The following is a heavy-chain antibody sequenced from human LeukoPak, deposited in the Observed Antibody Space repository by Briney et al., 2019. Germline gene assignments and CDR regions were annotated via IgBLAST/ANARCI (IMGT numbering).Heavy chain of an antibody. V-gene: IGHV1-24*01. CDR3: ATDIVVVVAAYTITFDI. Sequence: ASVKVSCKVSGYTLTVLSVHCGRQAPGKGLEWMGGFDPEDGETIYAQKFQGRVTMTEDTSSDTAYMELSSLRSEDTAVYYCATDIVVVVAAYTITFDIWGQGKLVTVSS. CDR2: FDPEDGET. D-gene: IGHD2-15*01. J-gene: IGHJ3*02. CDR1: GYTLTVLS.